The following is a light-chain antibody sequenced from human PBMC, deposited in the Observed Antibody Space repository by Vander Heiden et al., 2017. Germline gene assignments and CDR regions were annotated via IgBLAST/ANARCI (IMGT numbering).Light chain of an antibody. J-gene: IGLJ2*01. CDR3: QAWDISTVV. V-gene: IGLV3-1*01. CDR2: QDN. CDR1: KLGDKY. Sequence: SYELTQPPSVSVSPGQTASITCSGDKLGDKYASWYQQKPGQSPVLVIYQDNKRPSGIRERFSGSNSGNTATLTISGTQAVDEADYYCQAWDISTVVFGGGTKLTVL.